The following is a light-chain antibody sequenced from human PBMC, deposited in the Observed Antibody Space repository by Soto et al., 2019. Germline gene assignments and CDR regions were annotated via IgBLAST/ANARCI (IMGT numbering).Light chain of an antibody. J-gene: IGLJ2*01. Sequence: QSALTQPASVSGSPGQSITISCTGTSSDVGGYHYVSWYQQHPGKAPKVMIYEVFNRPSGVSNRFSGSKSGNTASLTISGLRSEDEADYYCAAWDDSLSGVVFGGGTKLTVL. CDR1: SSDVGGYHY. CDR3: AAWDDSLSGVV. CDR2: EVF. V-gene: IGLV2-14*01.